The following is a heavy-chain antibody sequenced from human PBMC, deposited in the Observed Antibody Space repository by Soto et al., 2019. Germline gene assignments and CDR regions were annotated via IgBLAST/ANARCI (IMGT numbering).Heavy chain of an antibody. CDR2: IYTSGST. D-gene: IGHD4-17*01. Sequence: SETLSLTCTVSVGSISSYYWSWIRQPAGKGLEWIGRIYTSGSTNYNPSLKSRVTMSVDTSKNQFSLKLSSVTAADTAVYYCAKATREIRHFIAGDYFDYWGQGTLVTVSS. CDR3: AKATREIRHFIAGDYFDY. CDR1: VGSISSYY. V-gene: IGHV4-4*07. J-gene: IGHJ4*02.